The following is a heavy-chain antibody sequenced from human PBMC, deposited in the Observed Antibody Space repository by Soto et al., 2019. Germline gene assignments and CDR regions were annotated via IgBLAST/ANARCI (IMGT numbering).Heavy chain of an antibody. CDR3: ASLFFPLYGSGSQGAFDI. J-gene: IGHJ3*02. V-gene: IGHV4-30-4*01. CDR1: GGSISSGDYY. Sequence: QVQLQESGPGLVKPSQTLSLTCTVSGGSISSGDYYWSWIRQPPGKGLEWIGYIYYSGSTYYNSSLKSRVTISVDTSKNQFSLKLSSVTAADTAVYYCASLFFPLYGSGSQGAFDIWGQGTMVTVSS. D-gene: IGHD3-10*01. CDR2: IYYSGST.